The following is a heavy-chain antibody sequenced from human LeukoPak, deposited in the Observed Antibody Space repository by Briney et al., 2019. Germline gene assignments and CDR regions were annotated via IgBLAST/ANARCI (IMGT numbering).Heavy chain of an antibody. V-gene: IGHV4-39*02. D-gene: IGHD4-11*01. CDR2: IYYTGRT. CDR3: ARRNFPGGGNWFDL. J-gene: IGHJ5*02. CDR1: GGSISSDSSY. Sequence: SETLSLTCTVSGGSISSDSSYWDWIRQPPGKGLEWFGAIYYTGRTDYNPSLKSRVTISIDTSKNDFSLRLTSVTAADTSVYSCARRNFPGGGNWFDLWGQGTLVSVSS.